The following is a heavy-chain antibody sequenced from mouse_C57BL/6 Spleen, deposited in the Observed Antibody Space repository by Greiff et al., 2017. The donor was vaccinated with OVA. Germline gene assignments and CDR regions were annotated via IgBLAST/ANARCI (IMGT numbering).Heavy chain of an antibody. J-gene: IGHJ2*01. CDR1: GYTFTSYG. CDR2: IYPRSGNT. V-gene: IGHV1-81*01. Sequence: VQLQESGAELARPGASVKLSCKASGYTFTSYGISWVKQRTGQGLECIGEIYPRSGNTYYNEKFKGKATLTADKSSSTAYMELRSLTSEDSAVYFCARWRGDYYGSSYGGYFDYWGQGTTLTVSS. CDR3: ARWRGDYYGSSYGGYFDY. D-gene: IGHD1-1*01.